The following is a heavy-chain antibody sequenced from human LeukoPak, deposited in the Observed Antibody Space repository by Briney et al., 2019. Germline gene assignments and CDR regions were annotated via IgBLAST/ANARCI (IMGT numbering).Heavy chain of an antibody. CDR1: GFTFSSHA. D-gene: IGHD1-26*01. CDR2: ISTDGSRQ. J-gene: IGHJ4*02. CDR3: ARDVTGSYTFDY. V-gene: IGHV3-30*09. Sequence: GGSLRLSCAASGFTFSSHAMHWVRQAPGKGLEWVAVISTDGSRQYYADSVKGRFAISRDNSKSTLHLQMSSLRPEDTAVYNCARDVTGSYTFDYWGQGSLVIVSS.